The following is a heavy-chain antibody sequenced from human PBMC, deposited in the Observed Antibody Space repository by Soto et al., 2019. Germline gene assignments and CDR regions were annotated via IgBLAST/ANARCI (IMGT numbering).Heavy chain of an antibody. CDR3: AREAVVVVAATPQDYYYYYYMDV. CDR2: ISSSGSTI. V-gene: IGHV3-11*01. Sequence: QVQLVESGGGLVKPGGSLRLSCAASGFTFSDYYMSWIRQAPGKGLERVSYISSSGSTIYYADSVKGRFTISRDNAKNSLYLQMNSLRAEDTAVYYCAREAVVVVAATPQDYYYYYYMDVWGKGTTVTVSS. CDR1: GFTFSDYY. J-gene: IGHJ6*03. D-gene: IGHD2-15*01.